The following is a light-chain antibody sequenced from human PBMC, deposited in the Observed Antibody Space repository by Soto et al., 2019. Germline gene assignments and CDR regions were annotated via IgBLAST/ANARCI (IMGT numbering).Light chain of an antibody. J-gene: IGKJ5*01. Sequence: QMTQSRAALSGSVGDGGTSTCRASQAISNYLNWYQQKPGKAPNLLIFGAKTLQSGVPSRFSGSGYGTDFTLTIPTLQPEDVGIYYCQQCHAPPLTFGQGTRLEIK. CDR3: QQCHAPPLT. V-gene: IGKV1-39*01. CDR1: QAISNY. CDR2: GAK.